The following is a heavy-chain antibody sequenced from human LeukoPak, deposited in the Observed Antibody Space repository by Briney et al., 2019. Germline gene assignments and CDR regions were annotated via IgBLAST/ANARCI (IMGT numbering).Heavy chain of an antibody. J-gene: IGHJ6*03. CDR2: IYTSGST. Sequence: PQTLSLTCTVSGASISSASNYWSWLRQPAGKGLEGFGRIYTSGSTNYNPSLKSRVTIAVDTSKNQFSLKMSSVTAADTAVYYCARQLRGYCSSASCYPGGYYYYYMDVWGKGTTVTISS. CDR1: GASISSASNY. CDR3: ARQLRGYCSSASCYPGGYYYYYMDV. D-gene: IGHD2-2*01. V-gene: IGHV4-61*02.